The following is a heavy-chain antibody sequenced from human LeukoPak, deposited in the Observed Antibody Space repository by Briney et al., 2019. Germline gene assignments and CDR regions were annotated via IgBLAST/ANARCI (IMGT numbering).Heavy chain of an antibody. J-gene: IGHJ4*02. CDR3: ARVTTVGATKDFDY. CDR2: IGPNNDKP. D-gene: IGHD1-26*01. V-gene: IGHV1-18*01. Sequence: ASVKVSCKASGDPFPKYGISWVRLPPGQGLAGLGWIGPNNDKPNYAQKVQGRVTMTADTATSKAYMELRSLRSDDTAVYYCARVTTVGATKDFDYWGQGTLVTVSS. CDR1: GDPFPKYG.